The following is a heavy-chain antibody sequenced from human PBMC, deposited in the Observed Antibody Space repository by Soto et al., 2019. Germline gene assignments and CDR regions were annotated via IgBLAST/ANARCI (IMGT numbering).Heavy chain of an antibody. CDR3: ARVTGRYYYGMDV. Sequence: QVQLQQWGAGLLKPSETLSLTCAVYGGSFSGYYWSWIRQPPGKGLEWIGEINHSGSTNYNPSLKSRVTISVDTSKNPFSLKLSSVTAADTAVYSGARVTGRYYYGMDVWGQGTTVTVSS. V-gene: IGHV4-34*01. CDR1: GGSFSGYY. CDR2: INHSGST. J-gene: IGHJ6*02.